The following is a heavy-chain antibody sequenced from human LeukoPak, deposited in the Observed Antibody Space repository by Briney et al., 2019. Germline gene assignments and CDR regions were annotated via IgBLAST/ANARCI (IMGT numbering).Heavy chain of an antibody. D-gene: IGHD1-26*01. CDR1: GGSISNGGYY. CDR3: ARVVGDYFDY. V-gene: IGHV4-31*03. Sequence: PSQTLSLTCTVSGGSISNGGYYWSWIRQHPGKGPEWIGYIHHGGSTYYNPSLKSRVSISVDTSMDQFSLNLTSVTAADTAIYFCARVVGDYFDYWGQGTLVTVSS. J-gene: IGHJ4*02. CDR2: IHHGGST.